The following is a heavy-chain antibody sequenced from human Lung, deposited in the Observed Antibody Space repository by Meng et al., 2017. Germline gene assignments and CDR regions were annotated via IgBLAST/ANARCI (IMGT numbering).Heavy chain of an antibody. Sequence: WEGLFKPPETLSLTCVATGGSSSDYYWSWIRQPPGKGLEWIGEINHSGSTNYNPSLESRATISVDTSQNNLSLKLSSVTAADSAVYYCARGPTTMAHDFDYWGQGTLVTVSS. J-gene: IGHJ4*02. CDR3: ARGPTTMAHDFDY. CDR1: GGSSSDYY. D-gene: IGHD4-11*01. V-gene: IGHV4-34*01. CDR2: INHSGST.